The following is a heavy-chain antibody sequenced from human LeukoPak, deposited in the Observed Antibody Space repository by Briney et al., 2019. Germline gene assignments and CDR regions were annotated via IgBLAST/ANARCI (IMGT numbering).Heavy chain of an antibody. D-gene: IGHD3-22*01. CDR2: XIPIFGTA. CDR3: ARGPNYYDSSGYFELDY. Sequence: ISXVXQAPGQGLEXMGGXIPIFGTANYAQKFQGRVTITADESTSTAYMELSSLRSEDTAVYYCARGPNYYDSSGYFELDYWGQGTLVTVSS. V-gene: IGHV1-69*01. J-gene: IGHJ4*02.